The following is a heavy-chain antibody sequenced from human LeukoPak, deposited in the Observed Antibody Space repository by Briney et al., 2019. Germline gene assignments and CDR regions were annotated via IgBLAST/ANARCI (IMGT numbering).Heavy chain of an antibody. D-gene: IGHD1-26*01. J-gene: IGHJ3*02. CDR1: GFTFSTYW. CDR3: ARGLREHGVFDI. CDR2: IKQDGSEK. V-gene: IGHV3-7*03. Sequence: GGSLRLSCAASGFTFSTYWMTWVRQAPGKGLEWVANIKQDGSEKYFVDSVKGRFTISRDSSKNTVYLQMRAEDTAVYYCARGLREHGVFDIWGQGTMVTVSS.